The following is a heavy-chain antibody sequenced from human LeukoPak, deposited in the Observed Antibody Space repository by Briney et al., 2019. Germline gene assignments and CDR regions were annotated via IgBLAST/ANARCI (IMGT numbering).Heavy chain of an antibody. Sequence: SETLSLTCSVSGGFISSSSYYWGWIRQPPGKGPEWIGSIYYSGTTFYNPSLKSRLTISVDTSKNHFSLKLTSVTAADTAVYYCARHDSYGSVNWFDPWGQGTLVTVSS. CDR3: ARHDSYGSVNWFDP. J-gene: IGHJ5*02. D-gene: IGHD3-10*01. V-gene: IGHV4-39*01. CDR1: GGFISSSSYY. CDR2: IYYSGTT.